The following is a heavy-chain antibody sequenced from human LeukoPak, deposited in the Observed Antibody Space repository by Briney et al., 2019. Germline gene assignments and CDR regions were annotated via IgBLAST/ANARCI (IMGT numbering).Heavy chain of an antibody. CDR3: ARDSNLEYSSSRGLGR. Sequence: SETLSLICTVSGGSISSYYWSWIRQPAGKGLEWIGRIYASGSTYYNPSLKSRVTMSVDTSKNQFSLRLTTVTAADAAVYYCARDSNLEYSSSRGLGRWGQGALVTVSS. CDR2: IYASGST. J-gene: IGHJ4*02. V-gene: IGHV4-4*07. CDR1: GGSISSYY. D-gene: IGHD6-6*01.